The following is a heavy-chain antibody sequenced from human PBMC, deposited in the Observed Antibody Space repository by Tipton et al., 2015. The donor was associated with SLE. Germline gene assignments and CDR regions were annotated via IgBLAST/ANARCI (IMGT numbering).Heavy chain of an antibody. V-gene: IGHV3-23*03. CDR2: IYSGGST. CDR1: GFTFSSYA. Sequence: SLRLSCAASGFTFSSYAMSWVRQAPGKGLEWVSVIYSGGSTYYADSVKGRFTISRDNSKNTLYLQMNSLRAEDTAVYYCANGYSSGWYHFDYWGQGTLVTVSS. D-gene: IGHD6-19*01. CDR3: ANGYSSGWYHFDY. J-gene: IGHJ4*02.